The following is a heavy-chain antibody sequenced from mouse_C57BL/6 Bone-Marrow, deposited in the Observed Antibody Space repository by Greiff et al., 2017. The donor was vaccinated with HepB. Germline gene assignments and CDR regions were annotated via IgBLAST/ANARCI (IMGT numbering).Heavy chain of an antibody. D-gene: IGHD2-1*01. V-gene: IGHV6-3*01. CDR3: TVYYGNYEEFAY. CDR2: IRLKSDNYAT. J-gene: IGHJ3*01. CDR1: GFTFSNYW. Sequence: DVHLVESGGGLVQPGGSMKLSCVASGFTFSNYWMNWVRQSPEKGLEWVAQIRLKSDNYATHYAESVKGRFTISRDDSKSSVYLQMNNLRAEDTGIYYCTVYYGNYEEFAYWGQGTLVTVSA.